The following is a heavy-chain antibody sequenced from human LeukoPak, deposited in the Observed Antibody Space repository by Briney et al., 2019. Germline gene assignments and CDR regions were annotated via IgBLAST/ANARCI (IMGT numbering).Heavy chain of an antibody. J-gene: IGHJ3*02. Sequence: SQTLSLTCAISGDSVSSNSAAWNWIRQSPSRGLEWLGRTYYRSKWYNDYAVSVKSRITVNPDTSKNQFSLQLNSVTPEDTAVYYCARVRKRGYSGYVLNAFDIWGQGTMVTVSS. CDR3: ARVRKRGYSGYVLNAFDI. D-gene: IGHD5-12*01. CDR1: GDSVSSNSAA. V-gene: IGHV6-1*01. CDR2: TYYRSKWYN.